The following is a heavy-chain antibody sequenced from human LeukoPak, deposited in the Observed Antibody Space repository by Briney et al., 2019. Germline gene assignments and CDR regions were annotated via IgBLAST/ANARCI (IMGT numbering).Heavy chain of an antibody. CDR1: GFTVSGSY. CDR3: ATSIVVVGYYGMDV. V-gene: IGHV3-66*01. CDR2: IYSGGST. D-gene: IGHD2-15*01. J-gene: IGHJ6*02. Sequence: PGGSLRLSCAASGFTVSGSYMNWVRQAPGKGLEWVSIIYSGGSTDYADYLKGRFTISRGNSKNTLYLQMNSLRAEDTAVYYCATSIVVVGYYGMDVWGQGTTVTVSS.